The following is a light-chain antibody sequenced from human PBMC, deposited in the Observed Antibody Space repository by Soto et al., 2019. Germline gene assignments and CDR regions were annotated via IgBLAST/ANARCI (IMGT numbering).Light chain of an antibody. Sequence: EIVLTQSPATLSLSPGERATLSCRASQSVSSHLAWYQQKPGQAPRLLIYDASNRATGIPARFSGSGSGTDFTLTISTLEPEDFAVYYCQQRGSWPRGFGGGTKVEIK. V-gene: IGKV3-11*01. CDR2: DAS. CDR1: QSVSSH. CDR3: QQRGSWPRG. J-gene: IGKJ4*01.